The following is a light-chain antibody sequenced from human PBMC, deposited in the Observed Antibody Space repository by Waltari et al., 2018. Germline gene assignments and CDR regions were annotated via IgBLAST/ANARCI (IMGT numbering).Light chain of an antibody. CDR3: QQYNSYPWT. CDR1: QSISSW. CDR2: KAS. Sequence: QSPSTLSASVGDRVTITCRASQSISSWLAWYQQKPGKTPKLLIYKASSLESGVPSRFSGSGSGTEFTLTISSLQPDDFATYYCQQYNSYPWTFGQGTKVEIK. J-gene: IGKJ1*01. V-gene: IGKV1-5*03.